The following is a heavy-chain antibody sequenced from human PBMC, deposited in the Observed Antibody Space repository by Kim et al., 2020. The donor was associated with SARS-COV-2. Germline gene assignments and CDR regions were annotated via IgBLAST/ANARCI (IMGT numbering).Heavy chain of an antibody. J-gene: IGHJ5*02. CDR3: ARGRSYLLWFGDFGVRGHWSPSTTRTTGGFDP. Sequence: SETLSLTCAVYGGSFSGYYWSWIRQPPGKGLEWIGEINHSGSTNYNPSLKSRVTISVDTSKNQFSLKLSSVTAADTAVYYCARGRSYLLWFGDFGVRGHWSPSTTRTTGGFDPWGQGTLVTVSS. D-gene: IGHD3-10*01. CDR1: GGSFSGYY. CDR2: INHSGST. V-gene: IGHV4-34*01.